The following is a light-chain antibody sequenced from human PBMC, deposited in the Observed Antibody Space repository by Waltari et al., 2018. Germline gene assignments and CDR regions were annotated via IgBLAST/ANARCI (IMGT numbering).Light chain of an antibody. CDR2: GAS. V-gene: IGKV3-20*01. Sequence: VLTQSPGTLSLSPGERATLSCRASQSLTKRYLAWYQQKPGQAPRLLIYGASSRAAGIPDRFSGSGSGTDFTLTISRLELEDFAVYYCQQYGSSVLYTFGQGTKLESK. J-gene: IGKJ2*01. CDR3: QQYGSSVLYT. CDR1: QSLTKRY.